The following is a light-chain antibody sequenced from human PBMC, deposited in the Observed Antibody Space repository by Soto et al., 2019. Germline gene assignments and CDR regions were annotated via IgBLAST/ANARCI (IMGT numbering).Light chain of an antibody. J-gene: IGKJ1*01. CDR1: HLISSW. V-gene: IGKV1-5*03. CDR3: QQYDKYWT. Sequence: DIQMTQSASTLSAAVGDSVTITCRGSHLISSWLAWYQQKPGKAPKLLIFKASRLERGVPSRFSGSESWTEFTLNITSLQADDFATYYCQQYDKYWTFGQGTKVDIK. CDR2: KAS.